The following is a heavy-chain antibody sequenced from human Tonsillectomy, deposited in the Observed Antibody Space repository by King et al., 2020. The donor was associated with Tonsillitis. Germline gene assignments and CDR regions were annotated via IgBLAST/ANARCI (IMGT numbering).Heavy chain of an antibody. CDR1: GFTFTKYA. Sequence: VQSGGSLRLSCAASGFTFTKYAMSWVRQAPGKGLEWVSTIGAGGGSTYYADSVKGRFTISRDTSKNKLYLQMNSLRAEDTAVYYCAKGSRDYYYYYYMDVWGKGTTVTVSS. CDR2: IGAGGGST. J-gene: IGHJ6*03. V-gene: IGHV3-23*01. CDR3: AKGSRDYYYYYYMDV.